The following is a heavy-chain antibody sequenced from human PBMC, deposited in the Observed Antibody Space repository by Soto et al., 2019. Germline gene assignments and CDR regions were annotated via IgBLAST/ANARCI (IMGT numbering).Heavy chain of an antibody. V-gene: IGHV3-23*01. CDR3: ASLRVGDWANYYCYDGMDV. J-gene: IGHJ6*02. CDR1: GFTFSVYA. D-gene: IGHD2-21*02. Sequence: EVQLLESGGGFVQPGGSLRLSCAATGFTFSVYAMTWVRQAPGKGLEWVSAVTANGGSTYSADSVKGRFTISRDNSKNTLFLQVNSLRAEDTTVYYCASLRVGDWANYYCYDGMDVWGQATTVTVSS. CDR2: VTANGGST.